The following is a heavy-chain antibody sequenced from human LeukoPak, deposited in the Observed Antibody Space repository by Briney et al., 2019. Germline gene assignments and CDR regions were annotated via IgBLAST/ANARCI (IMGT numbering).Heavy chain of an antibody. Sequence: SETLSLTCTVSGGSISSYYWSWIRQPPGKGLEWIAYISDIGSINYNPSLKSRVTISLDTSKNQFSLKLSSVTAADAAVYYCARLQYYYDSSGYRDAFNIWGQGTMVTVSS. D-gene: IGHD3-22*01. J-gene: IGHJ3*02. CDR1: GGSISSYY. CDR3: ARLQYYYDSSGYRDAFNI. V-gene: IGHV4-59*08. CDR2: ISDIGSI.